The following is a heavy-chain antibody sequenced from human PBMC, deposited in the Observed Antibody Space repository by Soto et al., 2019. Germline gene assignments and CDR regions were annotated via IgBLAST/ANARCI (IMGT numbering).Heavy chain of an antibody. J-gene: IGHJ6*02. D-gene: IGHD3-3*02. CDR2: IMPIFATP. V-gene: IGHV1-69*12. Sequence: QVQLMQSGAEVKKPGSSVKVSCKASGGTFSTCAISWVRQAPGEGLEWVGGIMPIFATPDYAQKFQGRVTISADESTATAYLELTSLTTDDTAVYYCAIDKDRQQLGGNYYYILDVWGQGTAITVSS. CDR3: AIDKDRQQLGGNYYYILDV. CDR1: GGTFSTCA.